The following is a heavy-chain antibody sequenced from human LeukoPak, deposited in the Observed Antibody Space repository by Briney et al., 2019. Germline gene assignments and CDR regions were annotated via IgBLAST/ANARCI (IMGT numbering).Heavy chain of an antibody. J-gene: IGHJ4*02. CDR2: ISGSGGST. D-gene: IGHD3-16*02. V-gene: IGHV3-23*01. CDR1: GFTFSSHA. CDR3: AKVEDLITFGGVIVPIFDY. Sequence: PGGSLRLSCAASGFTFSSHAMSWVRQAPGKGLEWVSAISGSGGSTYYADSVKGRFTISRDNSKNTLYLQMNSLRAEDTAVYYCAKVEDLITFGGVIVPIFDYWGQGTLVTVSS.